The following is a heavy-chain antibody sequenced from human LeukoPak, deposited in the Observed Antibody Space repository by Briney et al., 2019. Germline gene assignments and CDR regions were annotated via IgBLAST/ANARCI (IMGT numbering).Heavy chain of an antibody. J-gene: IGHJ4*02. V-gene: IGHV1-3*01. CDR3: ARELADDYYDSSGYFSLGY. CDR1: GYTFTSYA. Sequence: ASVNVSCKASGYTFTSYAMHWVRPAPGQRLECMGWINAGNGNTKYSQKFQGRVTITRDTSASTAYMELSSLRSEDTAVYYCARELADDYYDSSGYFSLGYWGQGTLVTVSS. D-gene: IGHD3-22*01. CDR2: INAGNGNT.